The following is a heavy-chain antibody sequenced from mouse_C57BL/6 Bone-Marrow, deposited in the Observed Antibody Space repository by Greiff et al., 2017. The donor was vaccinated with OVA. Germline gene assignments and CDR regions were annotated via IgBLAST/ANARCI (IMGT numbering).Heavy chain of an antibody. Sequence: EVQLVESGGDLVKPGGSLKLSCAASGFTFSSYCMSWVRQTPDKRLEWVANISTGGSYTYYPDSVKGRFTISRDNAKNTLYLQMSSLTSEDTAMYYCARASPMYYYGARYFDVWGTGTTVTVSS. CDR2: ISTGGSYT. V-gene: IGHV5-6*01. CDR1: GFTFSSYC. D-gene: IGHD1-1*01. CDR3: ARASPMYYYGARYFDV. J-gene: IGHJ1*03.